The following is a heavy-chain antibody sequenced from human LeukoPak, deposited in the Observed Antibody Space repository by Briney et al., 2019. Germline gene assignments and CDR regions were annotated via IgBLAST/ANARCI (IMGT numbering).Heavy chain of an antibody. CDR2: ISGSGDDT. J-gene: IGHJ4*02. V-gene: IGHV3-23*01. Sequence: GGSLRLSCAASGFTFSTYAMGWVRQAPGKGLEWVSTISGSGDDTYYADAVKGRFTISGDNSENTLYLQMNSLRAEDTAVYYCAKGPSLGITAFYFDYWGQGTLVTVSS. CDR1: GFTFSTYA. CDR3: AKGPSLGITAFYFDY. D-gene: IGHD1-20*01.